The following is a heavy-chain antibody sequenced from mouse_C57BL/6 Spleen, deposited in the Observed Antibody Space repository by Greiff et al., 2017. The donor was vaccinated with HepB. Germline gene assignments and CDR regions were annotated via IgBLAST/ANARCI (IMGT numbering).Heavy chain of an antibody. CDR2: IWGGGST. J-gene: IGHJ4*01. Sequence: VKLMESGPGLVAPSQSLSITCTVSGFSLTSYGVDWVRQPPGKGLEWLGVIWGGGSTNYNSALMSRLSISKDNSKSQVFLKMNSLQTDDTAMYYCAKHRDGMDYDDNAMDYWGQGTSVTVSS. V-gene: IGHV2-9*01. CDR1: GFSLTSYG. D-gene: IGHD2-4*01. CDR3: AKHRDGMDYDDNAMDY.